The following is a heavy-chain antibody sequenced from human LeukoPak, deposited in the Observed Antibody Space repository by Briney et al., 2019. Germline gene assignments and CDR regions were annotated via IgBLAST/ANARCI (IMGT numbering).Heavy chain of an antibody. CDR2: IYYSGST. CDR3: ARRGPYYYDSSGYYFLFDY. CDR1: GGSISSYY. D-gene: IGHD3-22*01. V-gene: IGHV4-59*05. Sequence: SETLSLTCTVSGGSISSYYWSWIRQPAGKGLEWIGSIYYSGSTYYNPSLKSRVTISVDTSKNQFSLKLSSVTAADTAVYYCARRGPYYYDSSGYYFLFDYWGQGTLVTVSS. J-gene: IGHJ4*02.